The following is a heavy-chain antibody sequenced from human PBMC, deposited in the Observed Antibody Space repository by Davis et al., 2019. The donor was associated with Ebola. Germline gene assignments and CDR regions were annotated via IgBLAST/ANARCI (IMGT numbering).Heavy chain of an antibody. Sequence: GESLKISCAASGFTFSSYGMHWVRQAPGKGLEWVAVISYDGSNKYYADPVKGRFTISRDNSKNTLYLQMNSLRAEDTAVYYCARSGYNWNYYYGMDVWGKGTTVTVSS. V-gene: IGHV3-30*03. CDR1: GFTFSSYG. CDR2: ISYDGSNK. CDR3: ARSGYNWNYYYGMDV. J-gene: IGHJ6*04. D-gene: IGHD1-20*01.